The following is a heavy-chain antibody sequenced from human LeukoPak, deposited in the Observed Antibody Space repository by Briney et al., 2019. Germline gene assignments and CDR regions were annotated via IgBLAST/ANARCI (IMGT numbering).Heavy chain of an antibody. CDR1: GYSISSNYY. Sequence: SETLSLTCSVSGYSISSNYYWGWIRQPPGKGLEWIGNIYHTGSAFYKASLKSRVTISVDTSKNQISLKLRSVTAADTAVYYCARRGQLWLQRGAFDIWGQGTMVTVSS. J-gene: IGHJ3*02. CDR3: ARRGQLWLQRGAFDI. CDR2: IYHTGSA. V-gene: IGHV4-38-2*02. D-gene: IGHD5-18*01.